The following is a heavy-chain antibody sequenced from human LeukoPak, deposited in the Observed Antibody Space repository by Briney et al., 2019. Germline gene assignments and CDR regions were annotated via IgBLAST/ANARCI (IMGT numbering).Heavy chain of an antibody. CDR1: GFTFSNAW. J-gene: IGHJ4*02. CDR3: TTQTPY. Sequence: GGSLRLSCVASGFTFSNAWMSWVRQAPGQGLEWVGRIKSRVDGGTAEYAAPVQGRFTISRDDSRNTLSLQMNSLKTEDTAVYYCTTQTPYWGPGTLVTVSS. CDR2: IKSRVDGGTA. V-gene: IGHV3-15*01.